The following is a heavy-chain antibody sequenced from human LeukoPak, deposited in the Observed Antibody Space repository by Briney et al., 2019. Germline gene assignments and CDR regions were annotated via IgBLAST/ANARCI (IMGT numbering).Heavy chain of an antibody. V-gene: IGHV3-30*04. CDR2: ISYDGSNK. J-gene: IGHJ6*02. CDR1: GFTFSSYA. D-gene: IGHD3-22*01. CDR3: ARDSSRGRSITMIHYGMDV. Sequence: GGSLRLSCAASGFTFSSYAMHWVRQAPGKGLEWVAVISYDGSNKYYADSVKGRFTISRDNSKNTLYLQMNSLRAEDTAVYYCARDSSRGRSITMIHYGMDVWGQGTTVTVSS.